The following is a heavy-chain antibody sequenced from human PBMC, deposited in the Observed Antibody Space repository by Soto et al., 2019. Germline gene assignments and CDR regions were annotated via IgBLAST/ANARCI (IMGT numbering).Heavy chain of an antibody. CDR2: INSDGSST. V-gene: IGHV3-74*01. CDR1: GFTFSSYW. CDR3: ARDVRQWLENYYYYGMDV. D-gene: IGHD6-19*01. J-gene: IGHJ6*02. Sequence: GGSLRLSCAASGFTFSSYWMHWVRQAPGKGLVWVSRINSDGSSTSYADSVKGRFTISRDNAKNTLYLQMNSLRAEDTAVYYCARDVRQWLENYYYYGMDVWGQGTTVTVSS.